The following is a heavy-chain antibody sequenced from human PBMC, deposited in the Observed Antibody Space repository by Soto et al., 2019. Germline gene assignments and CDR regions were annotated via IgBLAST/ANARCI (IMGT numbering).Heavy chain of an antibody. J-gene: IGHJ5*02. Sequence: PSETLSLTCTVSGGSISSGDYYWSWIRQPPGKGLEWIGYIYYSGSTYYNPSLKSRVTISVDTSKNQFSLKLSSVTAADTAVYYCASRDSSSSVWFDPWGQGTLVTVSS. CDR2: IYYSGST. V-gene: IGHV4-30-4*01. D-gene: IGHD6-6*01. CDR1: GGSISSGDYY. CDR3: ASRDSSSSVWFDP.